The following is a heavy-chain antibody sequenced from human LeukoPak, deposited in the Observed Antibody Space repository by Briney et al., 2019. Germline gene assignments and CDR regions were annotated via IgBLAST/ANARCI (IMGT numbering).Heavy chain of an antibody. Sequence: PSETLSFTCTVSGGSISSYYWSWIRQPAGKGLEWIGRIYTSGSTNYNPSLKSRVTMSVDTSKNQFSLKLSSVTAADTAVYYCARDRDCSSTSCSPYWYFDLWGRGTLVTVSS. CDR1: GGSISSYY. J-gene: IGHJ2*01. D-gene: IGHD2-2*01. CDR3: ARDRDCSSTSCSPYWYFDL. V-gene: IGHV4-4*07. CDR2: IYTSGST.